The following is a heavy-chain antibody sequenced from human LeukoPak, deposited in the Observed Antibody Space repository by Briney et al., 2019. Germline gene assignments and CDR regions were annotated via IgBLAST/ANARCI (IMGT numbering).Heavy chain of an antibody. CDR3: ARARVGAPGKIGY. V-gene: IGHV4-59*01. D-gene: IGHD3-16*01. CDR2: IYYSGST. J-gene: IGHJ4*02. Sequence: SETLSLTCTVSGGSISSYYWSWIRQPPGKGLEWIGYIYYSGSTNYNPSLKSRDTISVDTYKNQFSVKLSSVTAADTAVYYCARARVGAPGKIGYGGQENGVTVSS. CDR1: GGSISSYY.